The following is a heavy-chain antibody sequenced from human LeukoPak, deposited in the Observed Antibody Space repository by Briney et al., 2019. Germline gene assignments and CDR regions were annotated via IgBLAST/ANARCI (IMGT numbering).Heavy chain of an antibody. Sequence: SETLSLTCAVSGFYINDGYYWGWIRQPPGKGLELIGSIYHNGITHYNPSLKSRVTMSVDSPTNQFSLNLNSVTAADTAVYYCVRQGYCTTSICYRYFDYWGQGTLVTVSS. D-gene: IGHD2-2*01. CDR3: VRQGYCTTSICYRYFDY. V-gene: IGHV4-38-2*01. CDR1: GFYINDGYY. CDR2: IYHNGIT. J-gene: IGHJ4*02.